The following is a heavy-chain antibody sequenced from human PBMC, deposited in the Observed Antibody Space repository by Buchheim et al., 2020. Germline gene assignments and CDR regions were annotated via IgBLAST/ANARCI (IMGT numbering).Heavy chain of an antibody. CDR3: ARSLFDY. V-gene: IGHV4-34*01. Sequence: QVQLQQWGAGLLKPSETLSLTCAVYGGSFSGYYWGWIRQPPGKGLEWIGEINDSGNTNYNPSLKGRVTISLDTSKNQFSLRLNSVTAADTAVYYCARSLFDYWGQGTL. CDR2: INDSGNT. J-gene: IGHJ4*02. CDR1: GGSFSGYY.